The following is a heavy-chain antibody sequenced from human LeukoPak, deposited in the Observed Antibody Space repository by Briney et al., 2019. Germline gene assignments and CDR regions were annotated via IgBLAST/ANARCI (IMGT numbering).Heavy chain of an antibody. D-gene: IGHD5-12*01. CDR3: ARVAIVATYFDY. CDR2: IIPIFGTA. J-gene: IGHJ4*02. CDR1: GGNFSSYA. Sequence: GASVKVSCTASGGNFSSYAISWVRQAPGQGLEWMGEIIPIFGTANYAQKFQGRVTITTDESTSTAYMELSSLRSEDTAVYYCARVAIVATYFDYWGQGTLVTVSS. V-gene: IGHV1-69*05.